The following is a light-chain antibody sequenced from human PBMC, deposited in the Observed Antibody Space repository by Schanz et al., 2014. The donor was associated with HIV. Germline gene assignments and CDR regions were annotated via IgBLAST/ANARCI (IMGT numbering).Light chain of an antibody. CDR2: EVT. V-gene: IGLV2-14*02. CDR3: AAWDDSLSGWV. Sequence: QSALTQPASVSGSPGQSITISCTGTSNDVGTTNRVSWYQQHPDKAPKLIIYEVTERPPGVSNRFSGSKSGNTASLAISGLRSEDETEYYCAAWDDSLSGWVFGGGTKLTVL. CDR1: SNDVGTTNR. J-gene: IGLJ3*02.